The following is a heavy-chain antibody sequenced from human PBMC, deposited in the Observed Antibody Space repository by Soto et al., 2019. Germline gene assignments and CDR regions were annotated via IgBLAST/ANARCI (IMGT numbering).Heavy chain of an antibody. V-gene: IGHV4-31*03. D-gene: IGHD2-15*01. Sequence: PSETLSLTCTVSGGSISSGGNYWSWIRQHPGKGLEWIGYIYYSGSTYYNPSLKSRVTISVDTSKNQFSLKLSSVAAADTAVYYCARDLGYCSGGSCYSWFDPWGQGTLVTVSS. CDR2: IYYSGST. CDR3: ARDLGYCSGGSCYSWFDP. J-gene: IGHJ5*02. CDR1: GGSISSGGNY.